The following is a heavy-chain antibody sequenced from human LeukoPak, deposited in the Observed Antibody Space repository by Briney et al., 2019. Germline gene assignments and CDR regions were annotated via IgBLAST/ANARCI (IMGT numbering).Heavy chain of an antibody. J-gene: IGHJ4*02. CDR1: GYTFTSYD. Sequence: ASVKVSCKASGYTFTSYDINWVRQATGQGLEWMGWINPNSGGTNYAQKFQGWVTMTRDTSISTAYMELSRLRSDDTAVYYCARGGRYDFWSGYFFDYWGQGTLVTVSS. D-gene: IGHD3-3*01. CDR2: INPNSGGT. V-gene: IGHV1-2*04. CDR3: ARGGRYDFWSGYFFDY.